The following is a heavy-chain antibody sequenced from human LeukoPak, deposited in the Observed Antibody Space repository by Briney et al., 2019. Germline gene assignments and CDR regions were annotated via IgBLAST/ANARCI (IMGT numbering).Heavy chain of an antibody. J-gene: IGHJ5*02. CDR1: GYTFTSYD. D-gene: IGHD1-1*01. Sequence: ASVKVSCKASGYTFTSYDIHWVRQATGQGLEWMGWMNPNSGNTGYAQKFQGRVTMTRNTSISTAYMELSSLRSEDTAVYYCAREDGTGTTNWFDPWGQGTLVTVSS. V-gene: IGHV1-8*01. CDR3: AREDGTGTTNWFDP. CDR2: MNPNSGNT.